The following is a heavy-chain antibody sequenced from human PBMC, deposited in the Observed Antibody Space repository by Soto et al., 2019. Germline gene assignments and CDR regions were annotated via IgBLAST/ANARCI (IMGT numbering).Heavy chain of an antibody. CDR2: IYNSGSI. Sequence: QMQLQESGPGLVKPSQTLSLTCTVSGGPMGSGNYYWNWIRQPPGKGLEWIGYIYNSGSISYNPSLQSRVTISADTSKNQFSVNLSSVTVADTAVYFCARDRGFGMDVWGQGTTVIASS. CDR3: ARDRGFGMDV. CDR1: GGPMGSGNYY. V-gene: IGHV4-30-4*01. J-gene: IGHJ6*02.